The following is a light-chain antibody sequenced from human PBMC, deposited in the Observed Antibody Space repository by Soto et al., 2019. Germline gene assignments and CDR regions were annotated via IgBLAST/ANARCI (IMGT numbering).Light chain of an antibody. J-gene: IGLJ2*01. CDR1: RSDIGAGYD. Sequence: QSVLTQPPSVSGAPGQRVTISCTGSRSDIGAGYDVHWYQQVPGTAPKPLIYGNINRPSGVPDRFSGSKSGTSASLAITGLQADDEADYYCQSYDSTLTVVFGGGTKVTVL. CDR2: GNI. CDR3: QSYDSTLTVV. V-gene: IGLV1-40*01.